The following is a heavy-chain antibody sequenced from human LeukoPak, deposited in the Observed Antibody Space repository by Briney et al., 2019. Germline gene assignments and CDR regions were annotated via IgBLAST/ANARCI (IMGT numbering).Heavy chain of an antibody. CDR3: ARDSPADYSNYVAY. J-gene: IGHJ4*02. CDR2: INPNSGGT. V-gene: IGHV1-2*02. Sequence: ASVKVSCKVSGYTFTGYYMHWVRQAPGQGLEWMGWINPNSGGTNYAQKFQGRVTMTRDTSISTAYMELSRLRSDDTAVYYCARDSPADYSNYVAYWGQGTLVTVSS. D-gene: IGHD4-11*01. CDR1: GYTFTGYY.